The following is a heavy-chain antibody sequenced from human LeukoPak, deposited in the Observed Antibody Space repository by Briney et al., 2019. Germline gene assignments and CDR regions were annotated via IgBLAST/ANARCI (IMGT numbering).Heavy chain of an antibody. CDR3: ARGYYYDSSGYFPFDY. CDR1: GFTFSSYE. J-gene: IGHJ4*02. D-gene: IGHD3-22*01. Sequence: GGSLRLSCAASGFTFSSYEMNWVRQAPGKGLEWVSYISNSGNNIYYADSVKGRFTISRDNAKNSLYLQMNSLRAEDTAVYYCARGYYYDSSGYFPFDYWGQGTLVTVSS. CDR2: ISNSGNNI. V-gene: IGHV3-48*03.